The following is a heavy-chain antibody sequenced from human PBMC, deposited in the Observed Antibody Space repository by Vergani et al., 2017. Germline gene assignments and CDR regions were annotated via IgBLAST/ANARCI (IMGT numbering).Heavy chain of an antibody. CDR3: ARDPFVGATTRGWFDP. J-gene: IGHJ5*02. CDR1: GGTFSSYA. D-gene: IGHD1-26*01. Sequence: QVQLVQSGAEVKKPGASVKVSCKASGGTFSSYAISWVRQAPGQGLEWMGGIIPIFGTANYAQKFQGRVTITADESTSTAYMELSSLRSEDTAVYYCARDPFVGATTRGWFDPWGQGTLVTVSS. CDR2: IIPIFGTA. V-gene: IGHV1-69*01.